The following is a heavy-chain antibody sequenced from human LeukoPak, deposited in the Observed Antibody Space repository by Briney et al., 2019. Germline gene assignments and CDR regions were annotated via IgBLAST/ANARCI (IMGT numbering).Heavy chain of an antibody. Sequence: GGSLRLSCAASGFTFSSYAMSWVRQAPGKGLVWVSTISGSGGSTYYADSVKGRFTISRDNSKNTLYLQMNSLRAEDTAVYYCAKRSYGFSYYFDYWGQGTLVTVSS. CDR3: AKRSYGFSYYFDY. CDR1: GFTFSSYA. V-gene: IGHV3-23*01. D-gene: IGHD5-18*01. CDR2: ISGSGGST. J-gene: IGHJ4*02.